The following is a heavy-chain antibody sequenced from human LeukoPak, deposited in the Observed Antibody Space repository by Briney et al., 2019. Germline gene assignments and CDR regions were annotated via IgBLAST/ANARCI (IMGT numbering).Heavy chain of an antibody. V-gene: IGHV4-30-4*01. D-gene: IGHD3-10*01. Sequence: PSETLSLTCTVSGGSISSGDYYWSWIRQPPGKGLEWIGYIYYSGSTYYNPSLKSRVTISVDTSKNQFSLKLSSVTAADTAVYYCARDSGSGYLYYYYYGMDVWGQGTTVTVSS. CDR3: ARDSGSGYLYYYYYGMDV. CDR1: GGSISSGDYY. CDR2: IYYSGST. J-gene: IGHJ6*02.